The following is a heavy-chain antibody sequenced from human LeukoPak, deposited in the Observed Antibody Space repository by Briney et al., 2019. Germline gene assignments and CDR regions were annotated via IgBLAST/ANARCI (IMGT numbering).Heavy chain of an antibody. J-gene: IGHJ4*02. CDR1: GGSISSSSYY. CDR2: IYYSGST. D-gene: IGHD6-13*01. V-gene: IGHV4-39*07. Sequence: SETLSLTCTVSGGSISSSSYYWGWIRQPPGKGLEWIGSIYYSGSTYYNPSLKSRVTISIDTSKNQFSLKLSSVSAADTAVYFCARVAAAGNYYFDYWGQGTLVTVSS. CDR3: ARVAAAGNYYFDY.